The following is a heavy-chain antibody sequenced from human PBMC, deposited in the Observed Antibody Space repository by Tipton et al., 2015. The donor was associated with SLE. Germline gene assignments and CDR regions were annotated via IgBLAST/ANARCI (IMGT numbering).Heavy chain of an antibody. CDR2: IYYSGST. Sequence: LRLSCTVSGGSISSSSYYWGWIRQPPGKGLEWIGSIYYSGSTYYNPSLKSRVTISVDTSKNQFSLKLSSVTAADTAVYYCARQDGGLLWFAGYFDYWGQGTLVTVSS. V-gene: IGHV4-39*07. CDR3: ARQDGGLLWFAGYFDY. CDR1: GGSISSSSYY. D-gene: IGHD3-10*01. J-gene: IGHJ4*02.